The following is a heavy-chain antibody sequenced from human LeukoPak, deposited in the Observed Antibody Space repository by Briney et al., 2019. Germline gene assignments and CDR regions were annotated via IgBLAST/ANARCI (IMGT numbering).Heavy chain of an antibody. V-gene: IGHV3-23*01. CDR1: GFTFSSYA. CDR2: ISGSGGST. Sequence: QSGGSLRLSCAASGFTFSSYAMSWVRQAPGKGLEWVSAISGSGGSTYYADSVKGRFTISRDNAKNSLYLQMKSLRAEDTALYYCAKDVSLYYDSSGYRGHFDYWGQGTLVTVSS. J-gene: IGHJ4*02. D-gene: IGHD3-22*01. CDR3: AKDVSLYYDSSGYRGHFDY.